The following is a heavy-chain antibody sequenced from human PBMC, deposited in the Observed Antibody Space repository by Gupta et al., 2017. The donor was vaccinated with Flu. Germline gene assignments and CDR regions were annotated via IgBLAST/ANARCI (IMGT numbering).Heavy chain of an antibody. D-gene: IGHD2-21*02. CDR2: IYYNGNT. V-gene: IGHV4-59*01. Sequence: KSYFWHWIRQPPGKGLEWIGYIYYNGNTDFNPTLRSRVTISVDTSKNQVSLRLNSVTAADTAMYYCAREIDGGNSRPLDHWGQGTLVTVSS. CDR1: KSYF. CDR3: AREIDGGNSRPLDH. J-gene: IGHJ4*02.